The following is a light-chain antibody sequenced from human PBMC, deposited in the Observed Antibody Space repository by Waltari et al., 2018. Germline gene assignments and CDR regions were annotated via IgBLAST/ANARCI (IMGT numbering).Light chain of an antibody. V-gene: IGLV2-11*01. Sequence: QSALTPPRSVSGSPGQSVAISCTGTSSDVGAYNYVFWYQQHSGEAPKLIIYDVIKRPSGVPDRFAGSKSGNMASLTISGLQAEDEADYYCWSYAGRNTYVFGAGTKVTVL. CDR3: WSYAGRNTYV. J-gene: IGLJ1*01. CDR1: SSDVGAYNY. CDR2: DVI.